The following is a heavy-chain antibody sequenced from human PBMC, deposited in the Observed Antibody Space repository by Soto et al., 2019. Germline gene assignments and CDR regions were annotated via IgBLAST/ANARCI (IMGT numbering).Heavy chain of an antibody. V-gene: IGHV1-69*09. CDR2: INPASQLR. CDR1: GVSFNSYG. D-gene: IGHD6-6*01. CDR3: AWMKLASIDH. Sequence: QVQLLQSGTEVKRPGSSVKVSCRASGVSFNSYGFAWVQQAPGRGLEWVGKINPASQLRNYQQSLQGRVTITADSSTRTAYMELSGLTSEATAVYYCAWMKLASIDHCGQGTLVTVSS. J-gene: IGHJ4*02.